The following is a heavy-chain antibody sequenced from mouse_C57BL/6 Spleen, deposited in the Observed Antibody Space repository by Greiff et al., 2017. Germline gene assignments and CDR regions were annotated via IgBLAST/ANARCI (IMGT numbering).Heavy chain of an antibody. CDR1: GYSITSGYY. V-gene: IGHV3-6*01. CDR2: ISYDGSN. D-gene: IGHD2-4*01. Sequence: EVHLVESGPGLVKPSQSLSLTCSVTGYSITSGYYWNWIRQFPGNKLEWMGYISYDGSNNYNPSLKNRISITRDTSKNQFFLKLNSLTTEDTATYYCAREGYYDYVDYWGQGTTLTVSS. CDR3: AREGYYDYVDY. J-gene: IGHJ2*01.